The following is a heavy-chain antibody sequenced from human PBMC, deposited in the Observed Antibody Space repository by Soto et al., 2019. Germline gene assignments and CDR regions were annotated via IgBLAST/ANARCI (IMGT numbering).Heavy chain of an antibody. CDR3: ARSEEDSDYYYYGMDV. V-gene: IGHV6-1*01. J-gene: IGHJ6*02. Sequence: SQTLALICVISGDSVSSNSVAWNWVRQSPSRVLEWLGRTYYRSRWYNDYAVSVRSRIAINPDTSKNHFSLQLNSVTPDDTAVYYCARSEEDSDYYYYGMDVWGQGTTVTVSS. CDR2: TYYRSRWYN. D-gene: IGHD2-15*01. CDR1: GDSVSSNSVA.